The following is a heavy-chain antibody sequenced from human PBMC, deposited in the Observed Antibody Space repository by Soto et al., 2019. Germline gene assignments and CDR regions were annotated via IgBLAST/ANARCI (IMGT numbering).Heavy chain of an antibody. J-gene: IGHJ4*02. D-gene: IGHD1-26*01. CDR2: IRADNGDT. V-gene: IGHV1-18*04. CDR1: GYTFTSYG. CDR3: ASIVPGAIGDY. Sequence: QVQLLQSGAEVKKPGASVKVSCKASGYTFTSYGISWVRQARGQGLEWMGWIRADNGDTNYAEKLQGRVTMTTDTSTSTAYMELRSLRSDDTAVYYCASIVPGAIGDYWGQGTLVTVSS.